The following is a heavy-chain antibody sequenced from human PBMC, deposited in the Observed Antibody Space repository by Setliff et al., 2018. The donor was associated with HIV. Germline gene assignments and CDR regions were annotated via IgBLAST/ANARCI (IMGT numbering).Heavy chain of an antibody. CDR3: ARTLRAAAMGYFDY. Sequence: PSETLSLTCAVSGYSISSGYYWGWIRQPPGKGLEWIGSIYHSGSTYNNPSLKSRVTISVDTSKNQFSLKLTSVTAADTAVSYCARTLRAAAMGYFDYWGQGTLVTVSS. CDR2: IYHSGST. CDR1: GYSISSGYY. J-gene: IGHJ4*02. V-gene: IGHV4-38-2*01. D-gene: IGHD5-18*01.